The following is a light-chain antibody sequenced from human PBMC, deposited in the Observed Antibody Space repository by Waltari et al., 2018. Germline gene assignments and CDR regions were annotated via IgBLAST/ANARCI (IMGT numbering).Light chain of an antibody. CDR2: DDS. J-gene: IGLJ2*01. CDR1: NIGSKS. Sequence: SYVLTQSPSVSVAPGKTARITCGGNNIGSKSVHWYQQKPGQAPVLVVYDDSDRPSGIPERFSGSNSGNTATLTISTVEAGDEADYFCQVWDSSSDHPVVFGGGTKLTVL. V-gene: IGLV3-21*03. CDR3: QVWDSSSDHPVV.